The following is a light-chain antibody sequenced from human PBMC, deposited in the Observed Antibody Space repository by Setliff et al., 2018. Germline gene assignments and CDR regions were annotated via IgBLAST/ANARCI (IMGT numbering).Light chain of an antibody. Sequence: QSALTQPASVSGSPGQSITISCTGTSSDIGGYNYVSWYQQYPGKAPKLMIYDVSYRPSGVSNRFSGSKSANMASLTISGLQAEDEADYYCSSYTTTTLVFGGGTKVTVL. CDR1: SSDIGGYNY. V-gene: IGLV2-14*03. CDR3: SSYTTTTLV. CDR2: DVS. J-gene: IGLJ3*02.